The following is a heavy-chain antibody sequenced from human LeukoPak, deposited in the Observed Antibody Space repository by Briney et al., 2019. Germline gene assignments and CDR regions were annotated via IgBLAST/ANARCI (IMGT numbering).Heavy chain of an antibody. CDR1: GYTFTKYY. D-gene: IGHD5-12*01. Sequence: ASVKVSCKASGYTFTKYYMYWVRQAPGQGLEWMGIINPSGGSTTYAQKFQGRVTMTRDTSTSTVYMELSRLRSDDTAVYYCARDLAGGYALFDYWGQGTLVTVSS. CDR2: INPSGGST. J-gene: IGHJ4*02. V-gene: IGHV1-46*01. CDR3: ARDLAGGYALFDY.